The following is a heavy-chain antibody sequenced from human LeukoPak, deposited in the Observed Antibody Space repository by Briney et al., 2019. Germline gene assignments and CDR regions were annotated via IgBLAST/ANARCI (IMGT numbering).Heavy chain of an antibody. J-gene: IGHJ6*02. V-gene: IGHV4-59*12. CDR3: SREQYTSGGSGWFGMDV. CDR1: GGSLSTYY. D-gene: IGHD6-19*01. CDR2: IHQSGST. Sequence: PSETLSLTCSVSGGSLSTYYWTWTWQPPGKGLEWIGFIHQSGSTEYNPSLKSRVTMSLDTSRNQFSLKMSTVTAADTAVYYCSREQYTSGGSGWFGMDVWGQGTTVTVSS.